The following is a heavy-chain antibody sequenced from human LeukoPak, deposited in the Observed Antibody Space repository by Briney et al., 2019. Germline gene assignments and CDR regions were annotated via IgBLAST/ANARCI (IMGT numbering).Heavy chain of an antibody. CDR3: AKDRTFGGELIY. J-gene: IGHJ4*02. CDR2: ISWNSGTI. D-gene: IGHD3-10*01. CDR1: GFIFDDYA. V-gene: IGHV3-9*01. Sequence: PGGSLRLSCAASGFIFDDYAMHWVRQAPGKGLEWVSGISWNSGTIGYADSVKGRFTISRDNAKNSLYLQMNSLRAEDTALYYCAKDRTFGGELIYWGQGTLVTVSS.